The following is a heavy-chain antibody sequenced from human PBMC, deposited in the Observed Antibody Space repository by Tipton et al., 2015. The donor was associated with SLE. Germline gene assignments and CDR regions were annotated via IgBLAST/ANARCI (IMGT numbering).Heavy chain of an antibody. CDR3: ARAGIPPYYYSDMDV. D-gene: IGHD6-13*01. CDR1: GFPFSIHW. Sequence: SLRLSCAASGFPFSIHWMHWVRQAPGKGLEWVSYISSSGSTIYYADSVKGRFTISRDNAKNSLYLQMNSLRAEDTAVYYCARAGIPPYYYSDMDVWGKGSTVTVSS. CDR2: ISSSGSTI. V-gene: IGHV3-11*01. J-gene: IGHJ6*03.